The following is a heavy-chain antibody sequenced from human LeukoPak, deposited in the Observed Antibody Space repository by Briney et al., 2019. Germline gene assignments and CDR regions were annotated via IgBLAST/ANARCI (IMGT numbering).Heavy chain of an antibody. D-gene: IGHD6-25*01. Sequence: ASVKVSCKASGYTFTNYYIHWVRQAPGQGLECMGIINPSGGSTSYAQKFQGRVTMTRDMSTSTVYMELSSLRSEDTAVYYCARAPRGYSSARFPFDYWGQGTLVTVSS. J-gene: IGHJ4*02. CDR2: INPSGGST. V-gene: IGHV1-46*01. CDR1: GYTFTNYY. CDR3: ARAPRGYSSARFPFDY.